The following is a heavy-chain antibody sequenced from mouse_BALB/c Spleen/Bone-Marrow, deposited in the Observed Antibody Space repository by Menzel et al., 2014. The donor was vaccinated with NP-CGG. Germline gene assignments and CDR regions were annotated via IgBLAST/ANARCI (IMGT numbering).Heavy chain of an antibody. D-gene: IGHD2-14*01. Sequence: EVQLVESGGGLVQPGGSLKLSCAASGFDFXRYWMSWVRQAPGKGLEWIGEINPDSSTLNYTPSLKDKLIISRDNAKNPLYLQMNKVRSEDTALYYCARPVYRYDPPAYWGQGTTLTVSS. V-gene: IGHV4-1*02. J-gene: IGHJ2*01. CDR2: INPDSSTL. CDR3: ARPVYRYDPPAY. CDR1: GFDFXRYW.